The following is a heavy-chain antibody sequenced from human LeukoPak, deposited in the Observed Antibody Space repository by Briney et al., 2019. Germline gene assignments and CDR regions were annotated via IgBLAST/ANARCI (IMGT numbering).Heavy chain of an antibody. D-gene: IGHD3/OR15-3a*01. CDR1: GGTFSSYA. J-gene: IGHJ6*02. Sequence: GASVKVSCKASGGTFSSYAISWVRQAPGQGLEWMGGIIPIFGTANYAQKFQGRVAITADESTSTAYMELSSLRSEDTAVYYCATVPRPAFGPYYYYGMDVWGQGTTVTVSS. V-gene: IGHV1-69*13. CDR3: ATVPRPAFGPYYYYGMDV. CDR2: IIPIFGTA.